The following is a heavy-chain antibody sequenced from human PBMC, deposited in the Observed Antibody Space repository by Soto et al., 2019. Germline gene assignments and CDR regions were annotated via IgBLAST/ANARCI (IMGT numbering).Heavy chain of an antibody. CDR1: GGTFSSYA. D-gene: IGHD2-15*01. CDR3: ARVLVAAVSLHGWEFDP. V-gene: IGHV1-69*12. Sequence: QVQLVQSGAEVKKPGSSVKVSCKASGGTFSSYAISWVRQAPGQGLEWMGGIIPIFGTANYAQKFQGRVTITADESTSTAYMELSSLRSEDTAVYYCARVLVAAVSLHGWEFDPWGQGTLVTVSS. CDR2: IIPIFGTA. J-gene: IGHJ5*02.